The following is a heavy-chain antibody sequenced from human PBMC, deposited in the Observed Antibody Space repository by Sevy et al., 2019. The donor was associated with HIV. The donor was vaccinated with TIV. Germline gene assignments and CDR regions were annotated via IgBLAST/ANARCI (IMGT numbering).Heavy chain of an antibody. J-gene: IGHJ6*03. CDR1: GYTFTGYY. V-gene: IGHV1-2*02. CDR3: ARTPKGSGSDYYDYYMDV. Sequence: ASVKVSCKASGYTFTGYYMHWVRQAPGQGLEWMGWINPNSGGTNYAQKFQGRVTMTRDTSISTAYMELSRLRSDDTAVYYCARTPKGSGSDYYDYYMDVWGKGTTVTVSS. CDR2: INPNSGGT. D-gene: IGHD1-26*01.